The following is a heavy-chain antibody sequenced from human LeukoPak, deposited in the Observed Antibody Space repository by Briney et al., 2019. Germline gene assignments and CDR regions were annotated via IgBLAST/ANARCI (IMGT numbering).Heavy chain of an antibody. CDR3: ARGGSSSSGNFDY. J-gene: IGHJ4*02. D-gene: IGHD6-6*01. Sequence: PGGSLRLSCAASGFTFSSYWMNWVRQAPGKGLEWVANIKEDGSEKYYVDSAKGRFTISRDNAKNSLYLQMNSLRAEDTAVYYCARGGSSSSGNFDYWGQGTLVAVSS. CDR1: GFTFSSYW. CDR2: IKEDGSEK. V-gene: IGHV3-7*02.